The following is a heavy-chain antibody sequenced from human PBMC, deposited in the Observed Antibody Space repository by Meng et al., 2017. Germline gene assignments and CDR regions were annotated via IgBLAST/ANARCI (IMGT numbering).Heavy chain of an antibody. Sequence: QVRPVQPGAEVTKPGVSVTVACKASGSTFTSYDTNWVRQATGQGLEWMGWMNPNSGNTGYAQKFQGRVTMTRNTSISTAYMELSSLRSEDTAVYYCARYVAVAGVDYWGQGTLVTVSS. CDR1: GSTFTSYD. CDR2: MNPNSGNT. D-gene: IGHD6-19*01. CDR3: ARYVAVAGVDY. V-gene: IGHV1-8*01. J-gene: IGHJ4*02.